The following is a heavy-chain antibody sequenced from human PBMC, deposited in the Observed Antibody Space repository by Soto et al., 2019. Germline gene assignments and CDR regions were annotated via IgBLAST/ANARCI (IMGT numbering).Heavy chain of an antibody. CDR2: SIPIFGTA. CDR3: ARARLTMIVGPSYYYYGMDV. J-gene: IGHJ6*02. D-gene: IGHD3-22*01. Sequence: SVKVSCKASGGTFSSYAISWVRQAPGQGREWMGGSIPIFGTANYAQKFQGRVTITADESTSTADMELSSLRSEGTAVYYCARARLTMIVGPSYYYYGMDVWGQGTTVTVPS. CDR1: GGTFSSYA. V-gene: IGHV1-69*13.